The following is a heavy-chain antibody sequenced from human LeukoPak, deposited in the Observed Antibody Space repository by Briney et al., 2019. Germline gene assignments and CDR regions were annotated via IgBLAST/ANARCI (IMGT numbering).Heavy chain of an antibody. Sequence: QPGRSLILSCAASGFTFDDYAMHWVRQAPGKGLEWVSGISWNSGSIGYADSVKGRFTISRDNAKNSLYLQMNSLRAEDTALYYCAKDSSSSALWGPFTTSYYYMDVWGKGTTVTVSS. J-gene: IGHJ6*03. CDR3: AKDSSSSALWGPFTTSYYYMDV. CDR2: ISWNSGSI. CDR1: GFTFDDYA. D-gene: IGHD6-6*01. V-gene: IGHV3-9*01.